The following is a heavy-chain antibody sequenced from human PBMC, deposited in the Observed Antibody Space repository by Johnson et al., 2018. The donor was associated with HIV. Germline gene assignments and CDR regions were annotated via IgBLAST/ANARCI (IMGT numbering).Heavy chain of an antibody. Sequence: QVLLVESGGDVVQPGRSLRLSCAAFGFDFNTHNIHWVRQAPGKGLAWVTLISYHGSDTYYADSVKGRFTISRDHSKNTLYLQMNSLRAEDTAVYYCARGGQLVAFDIWGQGTMVTVSS. CDR2: ISYHGSDT. V-gene: IGHV3-30*04. J-gene: IGHJ3*02. CDR3: ARGGQLVAFDI. CDR1: GFDFNTHN. D-gene: IGHD6-6*01.